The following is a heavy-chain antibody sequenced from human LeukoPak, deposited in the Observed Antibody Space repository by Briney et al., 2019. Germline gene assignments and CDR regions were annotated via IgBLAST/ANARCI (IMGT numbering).Heavy chain of an antibody. D-gene: IGHD3-10*01. V-gene: IGHV1-2*02. J-gene: IGHJ5*02. CDR3: ARGKNWFDP. Sequence: ASVKVSCKASGYTFTSYDINWVRQATGQGLEWMGWISAYNGNTNYAQKFQGRVTMTRDTSISTAYMELSRLRSDDTAVYYCARGKNWFDPWGQGTLVTVSS. CDR2: ISAYNGNT. CDR1: GYTFTSYD.